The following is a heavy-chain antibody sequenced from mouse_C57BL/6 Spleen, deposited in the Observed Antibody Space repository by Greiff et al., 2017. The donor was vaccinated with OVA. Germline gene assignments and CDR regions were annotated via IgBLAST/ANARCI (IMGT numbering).Heavy chain of an antibody. CDR1: GYTFTSYT. CDR3: ATGGGFAY. CDR2: INPSSGYT. J-gene: IGHJ3*01. V-gene: IGHV1-4*01. Sequence: VQLQQSGAELARPGASVKMSCKASGYTFTSYTMHWVKQRPGQGLEWIGYINPSSGYTKYNQKFKDKATLTADKSSSTAYMQRSSLTSEDSAVYYCATGGGFAYWGQGTLVTVSA.